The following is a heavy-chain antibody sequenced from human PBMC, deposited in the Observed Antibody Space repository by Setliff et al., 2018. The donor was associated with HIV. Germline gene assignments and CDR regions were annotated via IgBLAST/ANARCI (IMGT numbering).Heavy chain of an antibody. D-gene: IGHD1-26*01. CDR3: ARGKGGLVGPAEFGY. V-gene: IGHV4-34*01. J-gene: IGHJ4*02. CDR1: GGSFSGYH. CDR2: INHTGNT. Sequence: PSETLSLTCAVYGGSFSGYHWNWIRQFPGKGLEWIGEINHTGNTQYNPSLKSRVTTSEETSKNQFSLKLKSVTAADTAIYFCARGKGGLVGPAEFGYWGPGTLVTVS.